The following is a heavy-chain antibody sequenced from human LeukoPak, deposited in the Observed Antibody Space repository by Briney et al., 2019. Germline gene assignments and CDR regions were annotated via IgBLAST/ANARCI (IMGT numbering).Heavy chain of an antibody. J-gene: IGHJ4*02. Sequence: GGSLRLSCAASGFTFSSYWMHWVRQAPGKGLVWVSRIDNDGSFTTYADSVKGRFTISRDNAKNTLYLRMNSLRAEDTAVYYCANIGAAVASISGDYWGQGTLVTVSS. CDR2: IDNDGSFT. D-gene: IGHD6-13*01. V-gene: IGHV3-74*01. CDR1: GFTFSSYW. CDR3: ANIGAAVASISGDY.